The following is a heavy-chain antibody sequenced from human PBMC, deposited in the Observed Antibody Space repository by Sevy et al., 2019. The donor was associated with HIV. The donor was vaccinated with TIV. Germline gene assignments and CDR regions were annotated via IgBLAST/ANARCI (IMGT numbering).Heavy chain of an antibody. V-gene: IGHV3-20*04. Sequence: GGSLRLSCAASGFTFDDYGMSWVRQAPGKGLEWVSGINWNGGSTGYADSVKGRFTISRDNAKNSLYLQMNSLRAEDTALYYCARVGGSGWYSYYYMDVWGKGTTVTVSS. D-gene: IGHD6-19*01. CDR1: GFTFDDYG. J-gene: IGHJ6*03. CDR3: ARVGGSGWYSYYYMDV. CDR2: INWNGGST.